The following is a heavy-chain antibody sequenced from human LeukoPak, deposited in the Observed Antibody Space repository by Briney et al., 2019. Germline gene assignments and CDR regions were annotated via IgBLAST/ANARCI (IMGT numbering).Heavy chain of an antibody. CDR2: ISNSGGTT. D-gene: IGHD1-26*01. J-gene: IGHJ4*02. Sequence: GGSLRLSCAVSGLTFSSYAMTWVRQAPGKGLEWVSSISNSGGTTYHADSVKGRFTMSRDNSKNTLYLQMNSLRAEDTAVYFCAKLSSGSYTDYWGQGTLVTVSS. V-gene: IGHV3-23*01. CDR3: AKLSSGSYTDY. CDR1: GLTFSSYA.